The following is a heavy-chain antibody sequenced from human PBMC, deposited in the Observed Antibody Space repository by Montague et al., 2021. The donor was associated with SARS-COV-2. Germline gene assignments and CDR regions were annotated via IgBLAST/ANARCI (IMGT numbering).Heavy chain of an antibody. CDR1: GGSFSGYY. Sequence: SETLSLTCAVYGGSFSGYYWSWIRQPPGRGLEWIGETNVSGRTNXNPSLKGRVTISVDTSKNQFSLRLSSVTAAETAVYYCARGYCSGSGCYYYYGMDVWGQGTTVTVSS. CDR3: ARGYCSGSGCYYYYGMDV. D-gene: IGHD2-15*01. CDR2: TNVSGRT. V-gene: IGHV4-34*01. J-gene: IGHJ6*02.